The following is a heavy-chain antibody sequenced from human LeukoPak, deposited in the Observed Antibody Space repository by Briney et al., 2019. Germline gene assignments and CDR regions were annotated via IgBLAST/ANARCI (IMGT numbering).Heavy chain of an antibody. D-gene: IGHD3-3*01. J-gene: IGHJ5*02. Sequence: KPSETLSLTCAVSGFSISSGYYWGWIRRPPGKGLGWIASIYHSGDTYYNPSFKSRATISVDTSINQLSLKLSSVTAADTAVYYCARQVSWSTSGGNWFDPWGQGTLVTVSS. CDR1: GFSISSGYY. CDR3: ARQVSWSTSGGNWFDP. CDR2: IYHSGDT. V-gene: IGHV4-38-2*01.